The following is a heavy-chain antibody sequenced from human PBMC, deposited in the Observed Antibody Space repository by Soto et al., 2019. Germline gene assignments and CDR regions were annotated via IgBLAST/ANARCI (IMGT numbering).Heavy chain of an antibody. V-gene: IGHV1-46*01. D-gene: IGHD2-15*01. CDR2: INPSDGST. Sequence: ASVKVSCKASGYTFTNYCIHLLRQAPVQVLEWMGRINPSDGSTTYAQKFQGRVTITADKSTSTVYMELSSLRSDDTAVYYCASRYCSGITCYPPGVADYWGQGALVTVSS. CDR3: ASRYCSGITCYPPGVADY. CDR1: GYTFTNYC. J-gene: IGHJ4*02.